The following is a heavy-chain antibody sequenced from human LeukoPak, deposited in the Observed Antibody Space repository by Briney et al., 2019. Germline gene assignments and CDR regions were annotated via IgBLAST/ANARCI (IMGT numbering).Heavy chain of an antibody. CDR2: IISSISYI. CDR1: GVTFSSYS. V-gene: IGHV3-21*01. D-gene: IGHD6-13*01. Sequence: VGSLRLSCAASGVTFSSYSMSWVRQAPGEGLEWVSSIISSISYIYYAQSVKGRFTISRDNAKNSLYLKMNSLRAEDTAVYYCARMGQQLVYYGMDVWGQGTTVTVSS. CDR3: ARMGQQLVYYGMDV. J-gene: IGHJ6*02.